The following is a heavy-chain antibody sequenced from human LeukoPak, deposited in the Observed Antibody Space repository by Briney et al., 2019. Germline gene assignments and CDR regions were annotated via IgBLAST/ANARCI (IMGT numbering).Heavy chain of an antibody. V-gene: IGHV4-30-4*08. CDR2: TYHSGST. CDR1: GGSISSGDYY. D-gene: IGHD1-14*01. Sequence: SETLCLTCTVAGGSISSGDYYWSWIRQPPERGLEWSGYTYHSGSTYYNPSLKSRLTISLDMSNNQFSLKLTSVTAADTAVYYCARLSNRNDAFDLWGQGTMVTVSS. CDR3: ARLSNRNDAFDL. J-gene: IGHJ3*01.